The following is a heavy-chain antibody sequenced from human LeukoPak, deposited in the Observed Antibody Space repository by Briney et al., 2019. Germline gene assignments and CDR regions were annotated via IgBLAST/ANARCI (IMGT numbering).Heavy chain of an antibody. CDR1: GGSISSYY. CDR3: AACSNGLDV. J-gene: IGHJ6*02. D-gene: IGHD3-10*02. V-gene: IGHV4-59*01. CDR2: IYYSGST. Sequence: SETLSLTCTVSGGSISSYYWSWIRQPPGKGLEWIGSIYYSGSTNYNPSLKSRVAISVDTSKNHFSLKLTSVTAADTAVYYCAACSNGLDVWGQGTTVTVSS.